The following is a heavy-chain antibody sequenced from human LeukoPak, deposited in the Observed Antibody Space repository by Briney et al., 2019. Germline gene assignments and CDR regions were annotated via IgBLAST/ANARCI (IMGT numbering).Heavy chain of an antibody. V-gene: IGHV1-2*06. Sequence: ASVKVSCKASGYTFTGYYMHWVRQAPGQGLEWMGRINPNSGGTNYAQKFQGRVTMTRDTSISTAYMELSRLRSDDTAVYYCKYCSGGSCLFGDDAFDIWGQGTMVTVSS. CDR1: GYTFTGYY. CDR3: KYCSGGSCLFGDDAFDI. D-gene: IGHD2-15*01. CDR2: INPNSGGT. J-gene: IGHJ3*02.